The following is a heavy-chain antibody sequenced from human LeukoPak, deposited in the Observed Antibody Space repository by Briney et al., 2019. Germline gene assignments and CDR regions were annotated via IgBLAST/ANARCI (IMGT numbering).Heavy chain of an antibody. V-gene: IGHV4-34*01. D-gene: IGHD1-26*01. J-gene: IGHJ4*02. CDR3: ARGYKVGATTHGDFDY. CDR2: INHSGST. CDR1: GGSFSGYY. Sequence: SETLSLTCAVYGGSFSGYYWSWIRQPPGKGLEWIGEINHSGSTNYNPSLKSRVTISVDTSKNQFSLKLSSVTAADTAVYYCARGYKVGATTHGDFDYWGQGTLVTVSS.